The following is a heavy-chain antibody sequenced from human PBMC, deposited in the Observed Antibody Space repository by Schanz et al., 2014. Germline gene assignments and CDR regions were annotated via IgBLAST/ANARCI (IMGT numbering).Heavy chain of an antibody. V-gene: IGHV1-69*08. D-gene: IGHD2-21*01. CDR2: INGYNGHT. Sequence: QVQLVQSGAEVKKPGSSVKVSCKASGGTFSSDTFSWVRQAPGQGLEWMGWINGYNGHTLYAQKFQGRVTMTRDTSATTAYMELSGLRSEDTAVYYCARDRLECGAECYSVEVFEIWGQGTLVIVSS. CDR1: GGTFSSDT. J-gene: IGHJ4*02. CDR3: ARDRLECGAECYSVEVFEI.